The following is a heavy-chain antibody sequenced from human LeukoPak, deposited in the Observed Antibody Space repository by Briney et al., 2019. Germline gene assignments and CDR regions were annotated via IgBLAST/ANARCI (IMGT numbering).Heavy chain of an antibody. CDR3: ARDLEAAGIFDY. J-gene: IGHJ4*02. V-gene: IGHV3-74*01. CDR1: GFTFSSYW. Sequence: GGSLRLSCAASGFTFSSYWMRWVRHAPGKGLVWVSRINSDGSSTSYADSVKGRFTISRDNAKNTLCLLRNNGRAEDTAVYYWARDLEAAGIFDYWGQGTLVTVSS. CDR2: INSDGSST. D-gene: IGHD6-13*01.